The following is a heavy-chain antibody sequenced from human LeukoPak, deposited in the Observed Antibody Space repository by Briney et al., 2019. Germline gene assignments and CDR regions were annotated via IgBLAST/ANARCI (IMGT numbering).Heavy chain of an antibody. CDR3: ARVRGGSGRSYAADAFDI. D-gene: IGHD1-26*01. Sequence: PGGSLRPSCAAAGFTFSNYWMHSGRQAPREGLVWASRINSEGINTSYADSVKGRFTISRDNAKNTLNLQMNSLRAEDTAVYYCARVRGGSGRSYAADAFDIWGQGTMVTVSS. CDR1: GFTFSNYW. J-gene: IGHJ3*02. CDR2: INSEGINT. V-gene: IGHV3-74*01.